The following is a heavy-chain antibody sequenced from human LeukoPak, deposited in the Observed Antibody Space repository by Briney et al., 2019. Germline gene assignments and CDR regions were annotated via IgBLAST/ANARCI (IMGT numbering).Heavy chain of an antibody. Sequence: SETLSLTCTVSGGSINNYYWNWIRQPPGKGLEWIGYIYYTGSTHYNPSLKSRVTISLDTSKNQFSLKLSSVTAADTAVYYCARDRRFPYYYYYMDVWGKGTTVTVSS. J-gene: IGHJ6*03. CDR2: IYYTGST. V-gene: IGHV4-59*12. D-gene: IGHD3-3*01. CDR3: ARDRRFPYYYYYMDV. CDR1: GGSINNYY.